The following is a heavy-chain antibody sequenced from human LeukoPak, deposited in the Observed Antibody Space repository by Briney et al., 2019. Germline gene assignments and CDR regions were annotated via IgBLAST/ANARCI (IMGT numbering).Heavy chain of an antibody. CDR2: INPSGGST. V-gene: IGHV1-46*01. CDR3: ARDGPGYCSGGSCHRFDY. J-gene: IGHJ4*02. CDR1: GYTFTSYY. D-gene: IGHD2-15*01. Sequence: ASVKVSCKASGYTFTSYYMHWVRQVPGQGLEWMGIINPSGGSTSYAQKFQGRVTMTRDTSTSTVYMELSSLRSEDTAVYYCARDGPGYCSGGSCHRFDYWGQGTLVTVSS.